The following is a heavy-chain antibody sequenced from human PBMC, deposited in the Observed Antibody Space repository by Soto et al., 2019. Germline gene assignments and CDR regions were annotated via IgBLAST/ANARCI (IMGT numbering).Heavy chain of an antibody. CDR2: SSGYNGDT. V-gene: IGHV1-18*01. J-gene: IGHJ5*02. D-gene: IGHD4-17*01. Sequence: QVQLVQSGAEVKKPGASVKVSCKASGYTLTSHGISWVRQAPGQGLEWMGWSSGYNGDTKYAQKLQGRVTMTTDTSTSAADLELRSLRSDDTAVYFCARSRATVTHNWFDTWGQGTLVTVSS. CDR1: GYTLTSHG. CDR3: ARSRATVTHNWFDT.